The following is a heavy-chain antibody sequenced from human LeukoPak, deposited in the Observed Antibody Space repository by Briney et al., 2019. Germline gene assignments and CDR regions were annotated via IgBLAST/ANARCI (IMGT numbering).Heavy chain of an antibody. CDR1: GGSISSYY. CDR2: IYYSGST. CDR3: ARVMCSTSCYINP. V-gene: IGHV4-59*01. J-gene: IGHJ5*02. D-gene: IGHD2-2*02. Sequence: SETLSLTCTVSGGSISSYYWSWIRQPPGKGLEWIGYIYYSGSTNYNPSLKSRATILVDTSKNQFSLKLSSVTAADTAVYYCARVMCSTSCYINPWGQGTLVTVSS.